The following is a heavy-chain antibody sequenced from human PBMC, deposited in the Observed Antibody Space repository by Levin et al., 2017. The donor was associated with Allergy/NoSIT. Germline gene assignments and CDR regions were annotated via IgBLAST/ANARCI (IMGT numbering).Heavy chain of an antibody. J-gene: IGHJ4*02. D-gene: IGHD4-17*01. CDR2: ISSDGNTK. CDR1: GFSFSSYV. Sequence: GGSLRLSCAASGFSFSSYVMHWVRQAPGKGLDWLAVISSDGNTKFYADSVKGRFTISRDNSKNTLYLQVNSLRTEDTAVYYCARELAYATPDDYWGQGTLVTVSS. CDR3: ARELAYATPDDY. V-gene: IGHV3-30*04.